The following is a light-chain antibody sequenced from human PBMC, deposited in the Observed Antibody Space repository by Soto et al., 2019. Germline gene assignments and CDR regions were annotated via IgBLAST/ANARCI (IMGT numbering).Light chain of an antibody. V-gene: IGKV1-33*01. CDR2: DAS. CDR1: QDISNY. Sequence: DIQMTQSPSSLSASVGDRVTITCQASQDISNYLNWYQQKPGKAPKLLIYDASNLETVVPSRSSGRGSGTDFTFTISSLLPEDIVTYYCQQYDNLPFTFGPGTKVDIK. J-gene: IGKJ3*01. CDR3: QQYDNLPFT.